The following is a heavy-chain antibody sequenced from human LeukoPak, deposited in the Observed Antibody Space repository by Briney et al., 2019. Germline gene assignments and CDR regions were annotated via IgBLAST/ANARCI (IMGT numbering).Heavy chain of an antibody. D-gene: IGHD3-10*01. CDR2: IRYDGSAK. CDR1: GFTFSNFG. Sequence: PGGSLRLSCAASGFTFSNFGMHWVRQAPGKGLEWVAFIRYDGSAKYYADSVKGRFTISRDNSKNTLYLQMNSLRVEDTAVYYCAKDGSSGRDTFDVWGRGTMVTVSS. CDR3: AKDGSSGRDTFDV. V-gene: IGHV3-30*02. J-gene: IGHJ3*01.